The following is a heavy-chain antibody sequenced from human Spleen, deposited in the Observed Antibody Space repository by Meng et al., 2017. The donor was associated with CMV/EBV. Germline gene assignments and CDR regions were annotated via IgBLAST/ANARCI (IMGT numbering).Heavy chain of an antibody. J-gene: IGHJ4*02. CDR1: GGSFRGYQ. Sequence: QVQLQQRGAGLLQSSATPSLTCAVYGGSFRGYQWTWIRQPPGKGLEWIGEINHSGSTKYNPSLKSRVTISFDTSKNQFSVNLNSMTAADTAVYYCNCNRGHERDYWGQGTLVTVSS. CDR2: INHSGST. D-gene: IGHD2/OR15-2a*01. CDR3: NCNRGHERDY. V-gene: IGHV4-34*01.